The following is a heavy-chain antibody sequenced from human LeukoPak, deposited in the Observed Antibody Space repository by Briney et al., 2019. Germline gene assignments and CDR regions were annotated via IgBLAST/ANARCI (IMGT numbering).Heavy chain of an antibody. CDR3: ARALGYGSGSYYMGRRFDY. Sequence: EASVKVSCKASGYTFTGYYMHWVRQAPGQGLEWMGWINPNSGGTNYAQKFQGRVTMTRDMSTSTVYMELSSLRSEDTAVYYCARALGYGSGSYYMGRRFDYWGQGTLVTVSS. CDR1: GYTFTGYY. CDR2: INPNSGGT. J-gene: IGHJ4*02. D-gene: IGHD3-10*01. V-gene: IGHV1-2*02.